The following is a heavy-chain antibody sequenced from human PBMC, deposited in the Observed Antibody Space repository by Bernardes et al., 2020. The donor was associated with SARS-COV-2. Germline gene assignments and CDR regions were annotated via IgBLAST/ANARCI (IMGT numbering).Heavy chain of an antibody. CDR3: ARMNSAWDFCEY. J-gene: IGHJ4*02. CDR1: GYSFTTYG. D-gene: IGHD6-19*01. CDR2: ITVSNGTT. V-gene: IGHV1-18*04. Sequence: DSTQHSCKASGYSFTTYGITWVRQAPGKGLEWMGWITVSNGTTAYAQKFQDRVTMTTDTSTSTAYMEVRSLTSDDTAVYYCARMNSAWDFCEYWGQGTLVTVSS.